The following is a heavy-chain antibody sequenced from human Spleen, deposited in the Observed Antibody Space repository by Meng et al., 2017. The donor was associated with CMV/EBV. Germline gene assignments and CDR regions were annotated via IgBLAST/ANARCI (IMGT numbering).Heavy chain of an antibody. J-gene: IGHJ4*02. CDR3: AKRGDDSRV. CDR2: LSGSGDST. V-gene: IGHV3-23*01. D-gene: IGHD3-22*01. Sequence: GGSLRLSCAASGFTFSSYAMTWVRQAPGKGLEWVSALSGSGDSTYYADSVKGRFTISRDNSKNTLYLQMNSLRAEDTAVYYCAKRGDDSRVWGQGTLVTVSS. CDR1: GFTFSSYA.